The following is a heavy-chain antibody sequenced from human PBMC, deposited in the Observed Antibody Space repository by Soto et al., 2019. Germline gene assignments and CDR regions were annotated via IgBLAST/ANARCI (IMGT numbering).Heavy chain of an antibody. J-gene: IGHJ3*02. CDR2: ISPHNDRT. D-gene: IGHD6-19*01. CDR1: GYNFTSYG. CDR3: ARDLYYSSGRYFDHDAFDI. Sequence: QVQLMQSGADVKKPGASVKVSCKASGYNFTSYGISWVRQAPGQGLERLGWISPHNDRTKYARRFQDRVTMTTETPTSTVYMELGSLRSDDTAVYYCARDLYYSSGRYFDHDAFDIWGQGTVVTVSS. V-gene: IGHV1-18*01.